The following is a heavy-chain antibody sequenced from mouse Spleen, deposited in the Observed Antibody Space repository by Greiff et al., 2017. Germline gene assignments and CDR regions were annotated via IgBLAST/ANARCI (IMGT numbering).Heavy chain of an antibody. CDR1: GYTFTSYW. V-gene: IGHV1-69*01. CDR3: AKLGHYWYFDV. J-gene: IGHJ1*03. D-gene: IGHD4-1*01. CDR2: IDPSDSYT. Sequence: QVQLQQPGAELVMPGASVKLSCKASGYTFTSYWMHWVKQRPGQGLEWIGEIDPSDSYTNYNQKFKGKATLTVDKSSSTAYMQLSSLTSEDSAVYYCAKLGHYWYFDVWGTGTTVTVSS.